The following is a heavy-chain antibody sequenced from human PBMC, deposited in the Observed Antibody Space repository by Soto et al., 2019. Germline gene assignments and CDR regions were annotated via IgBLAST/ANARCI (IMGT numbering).Heavy chain of an antibody. D-gene: IGHD4-17*01. CDR1: GFTFSSYS. J-gene: IGHJ4*02. V-gene: IGHV3-21*01. CDR3: ARDLSRTTVTYLCDY. CDR2: ISSSSSYI. Sequence: EVQLVASGGGLVKPGGSLRLSCAASGFTFSSYSMNWVRQAPGKGLEWVSSISSSSSYIYYADSVKGRFTISRDNAKNSLYLQMNSLRADDTAVYYCARDLSRTTVTYLCDYWGQGTLVTVSS.